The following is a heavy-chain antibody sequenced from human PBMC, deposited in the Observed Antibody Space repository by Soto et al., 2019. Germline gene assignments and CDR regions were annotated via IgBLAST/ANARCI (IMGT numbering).Heavy chain of an antibody. CDR2: IKSKTDGGTT. D-gene: IGHD3-16*01. Sequence: EVQLVESGGGLVKPGGSLRLSCAASGFTFSNAWMSWVRQAPGKGLEWVGRIKSKTDGGTTDYAAPVKGRFTISRDHSKNTLYLQMNSLKTEDTSGYYCTSARMTRRGLGDYWGQGTLVTVSS. CDR3: TSARMTRRGLGDY. CDR1: GFTFSNAW. V-gene: IGHV3-15*01. J-gene: IGHJ4*02.